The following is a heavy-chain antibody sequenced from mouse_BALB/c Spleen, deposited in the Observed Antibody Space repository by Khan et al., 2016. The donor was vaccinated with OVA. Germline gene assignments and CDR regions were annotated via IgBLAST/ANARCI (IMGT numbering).Heavy chain of an antibody. Sequence: QVQLKQSGPGLVQPSQSLSITCTVSGFSLTSYGVHWVRQSPGKGLEWLGVIWSGGSTDYNVAFISRLSISKDNSKRQVFFKMTNLQAKDTAIYYCARIFIGPTDYAMDYLGQGTSVTVSS. CDR2: IWSGGST. CDR1: GFSLTSYG. V-gene: IGHV2-2*02. CDR3: ARIFIGPTDYAMDY. J-gene: IGHJ4*01. D-gene: IGHD2-14*01.